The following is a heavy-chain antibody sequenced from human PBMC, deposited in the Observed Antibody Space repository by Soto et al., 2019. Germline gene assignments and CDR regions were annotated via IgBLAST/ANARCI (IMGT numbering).Heavy chain of an antibody. CDR2: IKSKTDGGTT. V-gene: IGHV3-15*07. Sequence: PWGSMKLSCAASGFTLCNAVINLFLKATGKGLEWVGRIKSKTDGGTTDFAAPVKGRFAISRDDSKNMVYLQMNSLKTEDTAVYYFTQDSYIPIVIVRFDYWVHGTSVTVTP. CDR3: TQDSYIPIVIVRFDY. J-gene: IGHJ4*01. D-gene: IGHD3-22*01. CDR1: GFTLCNAV.